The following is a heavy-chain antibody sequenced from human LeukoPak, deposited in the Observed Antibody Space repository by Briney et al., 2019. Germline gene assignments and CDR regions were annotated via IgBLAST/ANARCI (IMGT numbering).Heavy chain of an antibody. CDR3: ARFTLVSGVDF. D-gene: IGHD5/OR15-5a*01. V-gene: IGHV4-59*11. CDR2: IFYSGRT. CDR1: GGSISSHY. J-gene: IGHJ4*02. Sequence: SETLSLTCTVSGGSISSHYWSWIRRPPGKGLECIGYIFYSGRTIYNPSLKSRVTISLDTSKTQFSLKLSSVTAADTAVYYCARFTLVSGVDFWGQGTLVTVSS.